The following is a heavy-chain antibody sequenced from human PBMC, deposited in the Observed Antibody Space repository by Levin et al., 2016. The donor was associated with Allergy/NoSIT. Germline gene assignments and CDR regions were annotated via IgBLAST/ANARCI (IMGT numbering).Heavy chain of an antibody. V-gene: IGHV4-30-4*07. CDR3: ARVMGGDLYGMDV. J-gene: IGHJ6*02. Sequence: WIRQPPGKGLEWIGYILYSGSTYYKPSLKSRVTISVDTSKNQFSLKLSSVTAADTAVYYCARVMGGDLYGMDVWGQGTTVTVSS. CDR2: ILYSGST. D-gene: IGHD2-8*01.